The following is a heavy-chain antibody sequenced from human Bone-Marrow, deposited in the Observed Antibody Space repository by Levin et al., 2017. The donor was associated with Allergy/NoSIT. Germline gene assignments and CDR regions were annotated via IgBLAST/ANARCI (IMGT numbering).Heavy chain of an antibody. CDR1: GFTFSSYA. V-gene: IGHV3-23*01. Sequence: GGSLRLSCAASGFTFSSYAMSWVRQAPGKGLEWVSAISGSGGSTYYADSVKGRFTISRDNSKNTLYLQMNSLRAEDTAVYYCASLPYSYGYEREDFDYWGQGTLVTVSS. D-gene: IGHD5-18*01. CDR3: ASLPYSYGYEREDFDY. J-gene: IGHJ4*02. CDR2: ISGSGGST.